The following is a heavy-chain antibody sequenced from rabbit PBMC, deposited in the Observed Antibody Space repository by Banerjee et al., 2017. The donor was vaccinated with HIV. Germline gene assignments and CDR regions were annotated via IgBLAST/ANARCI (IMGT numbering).Heavy chain of an antibody. J-gene: IGHJ4*01. D-gene: IGHD6-1*01. CDR1: GFSFSNKYV. CDR3: ARADYGVYGYNL. Sequence: QEQLEESGGDLVKPEGSLTLTCTASGFSFSNKYVMCWVRQAPGKGLEWIACNNTSSGNTVYASWAKGRFTISRTSSTTVTLQMTSLTAADTATYFCARADYGVYGYNLWGQGTLVTVS. CDR2: NNTSSGNT. V-gene: IGHV1S45*01.